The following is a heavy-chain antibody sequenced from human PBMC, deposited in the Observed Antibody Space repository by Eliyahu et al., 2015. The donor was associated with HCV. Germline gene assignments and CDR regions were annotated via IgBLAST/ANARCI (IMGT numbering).Heavy chain of an antibody. CDR2: IXPIFGTA. CDR1: GXTFXSYX. D-gene: IGHD3-22*01. V-gene: IGHV1-69*01. CDR3: ARDAETYYYDSSGYGHNY. Sequence: QVQLVQSGAEVKKPGSSVKVSCXASGXTFXSYXTSWVRQAPGQGLEWMGGIXPIFGTANYAQKFQGRVTITADESTSTAYMELSSLRSEDTAVYYCARDAETYYYDSSGYGHNYWGQGTLVTVSS. J-gene: IGHJ4*02.